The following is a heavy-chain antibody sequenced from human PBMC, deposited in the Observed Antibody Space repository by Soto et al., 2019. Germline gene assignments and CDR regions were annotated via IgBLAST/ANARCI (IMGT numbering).Heavy chain of an antibody. CDR2: IYPHDSDT. D-gene: IGHD3-16*01. Sequence: GESLKISCKGSGYTLSNYWIGWVRQMPGKGLEFMGIIYPHDSDTRYSPSFQDHVTISADKSISTAYLQWSSLKASDTAMYYCVRRGGDFYGMDVWGQGTTVTVSS. CDR1: GYTLSNYW. CDR3: VRRGGDFYGMDV. V-gene: IGHV5-51*01. J-gene: IGHJ6*02.